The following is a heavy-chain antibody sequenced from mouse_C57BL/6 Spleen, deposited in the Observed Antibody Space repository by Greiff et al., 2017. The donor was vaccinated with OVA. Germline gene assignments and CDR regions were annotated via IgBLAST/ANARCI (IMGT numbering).Heavy chain of an antibody. CDR3: ARYSNYGTDYFDY. J-gene: IGHJ2*01. V-gene: IGHV5-4*01. CDR2: ISDGGSYT. Sequence: EVHLVESGGGLVKPGGSLKLSCAASGFTFSSYAMSWVRQTPEKRLEWVATISDGGSYTYYPDNVKGRFTISRDNAKNNLYLQMSHLKSEDTAMYYCARYSNYGTDYFDYWGQGTTLTVSS. D-gene: IGHD2-5*01. CDR1: GFTFSSYA.